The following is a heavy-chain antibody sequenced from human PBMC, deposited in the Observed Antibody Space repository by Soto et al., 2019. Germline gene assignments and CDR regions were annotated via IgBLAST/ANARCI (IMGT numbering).Heavy chain of an antibody. CDR2: IYHSGST. CDR3: ARGREKNGWPPDDFDI. CDR1: GGSISNSNS. J-gene: IGHJ3*02. D-gene: IGHD6-19*01. V-gene: IGHV4-4*02. Sequence: QLQLQESGPGLVKPSGTLSLTCAVSGGSISNSNSWRSVRQHPGKGLAWIGEIYHSGSTNYNPSLKSRVTISVDKSKNLFGLKLSSVTAADTAVYYWARGREKNGWPPDDFDIWGQGTMVTVSS.